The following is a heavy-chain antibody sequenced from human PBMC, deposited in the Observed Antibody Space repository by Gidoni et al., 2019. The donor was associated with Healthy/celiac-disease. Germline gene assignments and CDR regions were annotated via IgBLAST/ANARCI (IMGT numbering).Heavy chain of an antibody. V-gene: IGHV4-39*01. Sequence: QLQLQESGTGLVKPSETLSLTCPVSGGANSSSSYYWGWIRQPPGKGLEWIGWIYYCGSTNYNPSLKSRVTISVDTYKNHFSLKLSSVTAADTAVYYCARQGIVEGYFDYWGQGTLVTVSS. D-gene: IGHD1-26*01. CDR2: IYYCGST. J-gene: IGHJ4*02. CDR1: GGANSSSSYY. CDR3: ARQGIVEGYFDY.